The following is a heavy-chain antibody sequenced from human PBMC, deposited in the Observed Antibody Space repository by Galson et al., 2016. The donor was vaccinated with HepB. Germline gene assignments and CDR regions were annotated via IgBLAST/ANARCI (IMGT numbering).Heavy chain of an antibody. V-gene: IGHV5-51*01. D-gene: IGHD6-13*01. J-gene: IGHJ4*02. Sequence: QSGAEVKKPGESLKISCKGSGYTFSDYWIAWVRQMPGTGLEWMGIIFPGDSKTRYTPSFQGQVPISADKSIHTASLEWSTLKASATAIYYCARCAQLVLFDYWGQGSLGTVSS. CDR3: ARCAQLVLFDY. CDR1: GYTFSDYW. CDR2: IFPGDSKT.